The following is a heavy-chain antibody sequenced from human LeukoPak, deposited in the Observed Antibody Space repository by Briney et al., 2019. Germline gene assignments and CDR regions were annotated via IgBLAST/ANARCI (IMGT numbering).Heavy chain of an antibody. CDR2: IYWNGNK. J-gene: IGHJ4*02. CDR1: GLSLRTTGVG. D-gene: IGHD4-11*01. CDR3: AHYGDYRFLYYFDY. V-gene: IGHV2-5*01. Sequence: KESGPTLLKPTQTLTLTCTFSGLSLRTTGVGVGWIRQPPGKALEWLDIIYWNGNKLFHPSLKSRPTITKDTSNNQVVLTKTNMDPVDTATYYCAHYGDYRFLYYFDYWGQGTLVTVSP.